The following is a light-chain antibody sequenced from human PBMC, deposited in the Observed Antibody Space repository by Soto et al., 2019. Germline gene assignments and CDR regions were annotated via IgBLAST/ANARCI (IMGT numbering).Light chain of an antibody. CDR2: EVS. CDR1: NSDVGSYNL. Sequence: QSVLTQPASVSGSPGQSITISRTGTNSDVGSYNLVSWYQQHPGKAPKLMIYEVSKRPSGVSNRFSGSKSGNTASLTISGLQAEDEADYYCCSYAGGSVVFGGGTKLTVL. J-gene: IGLJ2*01. CDR3: CSYAGGSVV. V-gene: IGLV2-23*02.